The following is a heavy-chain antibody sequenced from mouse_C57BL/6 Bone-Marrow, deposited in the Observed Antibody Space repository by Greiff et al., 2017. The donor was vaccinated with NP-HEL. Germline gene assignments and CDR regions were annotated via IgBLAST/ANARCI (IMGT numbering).Heavy chain of an antibody. Sequence: VQLQQSGPVLVKPGASVKMSCKASGYTFTDYYMNWVKQSHGKSLEWIGVINPYNGGTSYNQKFKGKATLTVDQSSSTAYMELNSLTSEDSAVYYCARERLLRAWCAEWGQGTRVTVAA. V-gene: IGHV1-19*01. J-gene: IGHJ3*01. CDR2: INPYNGGT. D-gene: IGHD2-3*01. CDR1: GYTFTDYY. CDR3: ARERLLRAWCAE.